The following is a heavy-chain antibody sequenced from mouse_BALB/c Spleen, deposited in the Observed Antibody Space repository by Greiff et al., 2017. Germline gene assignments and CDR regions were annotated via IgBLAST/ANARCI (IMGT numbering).Heavy chain of an antibody. CDR3: ARSDYYGSSLPFDY. CDR2: ISSGSSTI. D-gene: IGHD1-1*01. J-gene: IGHJ2*01. CDR1: GFTFSSFG. Sequence: EVMLVESGGGLVQPGGSRKLSCAASGFTFSSFGMHWVRQAPEKGLEWVAYISSGSSTIYYADTVKGRFTISRDNPKNTLFLQMTSLRSEDTAMYYCARSDYYGSSLPFDYWGQGTTLTVSS. V-gene: IGHV5-17*02.